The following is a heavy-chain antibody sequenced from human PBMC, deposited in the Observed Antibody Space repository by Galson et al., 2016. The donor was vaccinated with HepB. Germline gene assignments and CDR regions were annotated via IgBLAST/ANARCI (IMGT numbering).Heavy chain of an antibody. V-gene: IGHV4-34*01. CDR3: ARHQKKPITLFGVVSEHYYCGLDV. CDR1: GASLSGYF. CDR2: INLSGRV. J-gene: IGHJ6*02. Sequence: ETLSLTCAVSGASLSGYFWSWIRQPPGKGLEWIGEINLSGRVNYNPSLKGRVSISVDTSENQFSLRLSPVTAADTAVYYCARHQKKPITLFGVVSEHYYCGLDVWGQGTTVTVSS. D-gene: IGHD3-3*01.